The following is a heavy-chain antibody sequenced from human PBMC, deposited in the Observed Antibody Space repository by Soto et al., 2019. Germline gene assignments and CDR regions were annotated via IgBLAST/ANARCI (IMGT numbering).Heavy chain of an antibody. D-gene: IGHD5-12*01. CDR3: ARAGLDGYNGNFDY. CDR1: GGSISSGGYY. V-gene: IGHV4-31*03. CDR2: IYYSGST. Sequence: PSETLSLTCTVSGGSISSGGYYWSWIRQNPGKGLEWIGYIYYSGSTYYNPSLKSRVTISVDTSKNQFSLKLSSVTAADTAVYYCARAGLDGYNGNFDYWGQGTLVTVSS. J-gene: IGHJ4*02.